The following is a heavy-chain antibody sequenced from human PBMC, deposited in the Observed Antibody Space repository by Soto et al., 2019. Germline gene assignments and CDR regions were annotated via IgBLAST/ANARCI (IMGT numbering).Heavy chain of an antibody. Sequence: HPGGSLRLSCAASGFTFSSYAMSWVRQAPGKGLEWVSAISGSGGSTYYADSVKGRFTISRDNSKNTLYLQMNSLRAEDTAVYYCAKVWLWFGESHGHDAFDIWGQGTMVTVSS. CDR1: GFTFSSYA. V-gene: IGHV3-23*01. J-gene: IGHJ3*02. CDR2: ISGSGGST. CDR3: AKVWLWFGESHGHDAFDI. D-gene: IGHD3-10*01.